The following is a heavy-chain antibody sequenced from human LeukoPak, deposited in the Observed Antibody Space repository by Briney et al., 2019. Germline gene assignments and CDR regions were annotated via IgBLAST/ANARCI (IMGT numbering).Heavy chain of an antibody. Sequence: GGSLRLSCTASGFTFSSYAMYWVRQAPGKGLEWVSGIFGSGGSAHYADSVKGRFTIPRDNSQNTVYLQMNSLRAEDTAVYYCGKTTTGYSSGRNPAWPVDYWGQGTLVTVSS. CDR2: IFGSGGSA. CDR3: GKTTTGYSSGRNPAWPVDY. J-gene: IGHJ4*02. CDR1: GFTFSSYA. D-gene: IGHD6-19*01. V-gene: IGHV3-23*01.